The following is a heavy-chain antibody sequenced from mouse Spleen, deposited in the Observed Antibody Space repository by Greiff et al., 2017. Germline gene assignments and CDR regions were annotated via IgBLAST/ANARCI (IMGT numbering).Heavy chain of an antibody. CDR2: IDPNSGGT. Sequence: QVQLKESGAELVKPGASVKLSCKASGYTFTSYWMHWVKQRPGRGLEWIGRIDPNSGGTKYNEKFKSKATLTVDKPSSTAYMQLSSLTSEDSAVYYCARGAYSYYSYDYAMDYWGQGTSVTVSS. CDR1: GYTFTSYW. V-gene: IGHV1-72*01. D-gene: IGHD2-12*01. CDR3: ARGAYSYYSYDYAMDY. J-gene: IGHJ4*01.